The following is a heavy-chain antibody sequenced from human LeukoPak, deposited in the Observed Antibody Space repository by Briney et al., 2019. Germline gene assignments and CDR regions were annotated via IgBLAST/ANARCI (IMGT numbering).Heavy chain of an antibody. J-gene: IGHJ4*02. CDR3: ATPREDTAMVYFDY. D-gene: IGHD5-18*01. Sequence: ASVKVSCKVSGYTLTELSMHWVRQAPGKGLEWMGGFDPEDGETIYAQKFQGRVTMTEDTSTDTAYTELSSLRSEDTAVYYCATPREDTAMVYFDYWGQGTLVTVSS. CDR1: GYTLTELS. CDR2: FDPEDGET. V-gene: IGHV1-24*01.